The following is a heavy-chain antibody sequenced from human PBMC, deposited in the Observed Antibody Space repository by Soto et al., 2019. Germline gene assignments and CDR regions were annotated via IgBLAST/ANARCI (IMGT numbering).Heavy chain of an antibody. V-gene: IGHV3-30*03. CDR2: ISYDGRNK. CDR3: ARANSSGFDY. J-gene: IGHJ4*02. CDR1: GFTFSSDG. D-gene: IGHD6-19*01. Sequence: QVQLAESGGGVVQPGRSLRLSCAASGFTFSSDGMHWVRQAPGKGLEWVAVISYDGRNKYYADSVKGRFTISRDNSQNTLYLQMNSLRAEDTAVYYCARANSSGFDYWGQGTLVTLS.